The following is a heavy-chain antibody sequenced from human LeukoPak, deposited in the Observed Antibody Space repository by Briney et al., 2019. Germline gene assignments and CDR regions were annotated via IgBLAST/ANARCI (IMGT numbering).Heavy chain of an antibody. CDR2: IVVGSGNT. V-gene: IGHV1-58*02. J-gene: IGHJ5*02. CDR1: GFTFTSSA. D-gene: IGHD3-9*01. Sequence: GASVKVSCKASGFTFTSSAMQWVRQARGQRLEWIGWIVVGSGNTNYAQKFQGRVTITADESTSTAYMELSSLRSEDTAVYYCAGPLNNYDILTGSLGWFDPWGQGTLVTVSS. CDR3: AGPLNNYDILTGSLGWFDP.